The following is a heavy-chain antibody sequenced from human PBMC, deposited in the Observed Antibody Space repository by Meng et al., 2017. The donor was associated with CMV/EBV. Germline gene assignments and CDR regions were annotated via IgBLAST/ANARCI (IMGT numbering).Heavy chain of an antibody. J-gene: IGHJ3*02. CDR3: AREGLRGMLLPPGI. CDR1: GGSVSSGSYY. Sequence: SETLSLTCTVSGGSVSSGSYYWSWIRQPPGKGLEWIGYIYYSGSTNYNPSLKSRVTISVDTSKNQFSLKLSSVTAADTAVYYCAREGLRGMLLPPGIWGQGTMVTVSS. CDR2: IYYSGST. D-gene: IGHD4-17*01. V-gene: IGHV4-61*01.